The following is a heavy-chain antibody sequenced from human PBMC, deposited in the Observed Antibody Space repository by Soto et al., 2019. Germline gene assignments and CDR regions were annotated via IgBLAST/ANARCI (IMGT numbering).Heavy chain of an antibody. CDR3: ARGDMGAVAGYFEY. V-gene: IGHV3-9*01. Sequence: EVQLVESGGGLVQPGGSLRLSCAASGFTFDDYSMHWARQAPGRVLDWFSGISWHSGRIDYADSVKARFTISRDNAKNFLYLEMNSPRPEDTALYYCARGDMGAVAGYFEYWGPGTLVTVSS. D-gene: IGHD6-19*01. J-gene: IGHJ4*02. CDR2: ISWHSGRI. CDR1: GFTFDDYS.